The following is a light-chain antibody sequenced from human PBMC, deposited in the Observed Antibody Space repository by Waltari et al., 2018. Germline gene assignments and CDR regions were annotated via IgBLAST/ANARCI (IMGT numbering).Light chain of an antibody. J-gene: IGLJ3*02. CDR3: CSYAGSYTWV. V-gene: IGLV2-23*01. Sequence: QSALTQPASVSGSPGQSITTPCTGTSSDVGNNTLASWYQQNPGKAPKVMIYDDNRRPSGVSDRFSGSKSGNTASLTISGVQAEDEADYYCCSYAGSYTWVFGGGTKLTVL. CDR1: SSDVGNNTL. CDR2: DDN.